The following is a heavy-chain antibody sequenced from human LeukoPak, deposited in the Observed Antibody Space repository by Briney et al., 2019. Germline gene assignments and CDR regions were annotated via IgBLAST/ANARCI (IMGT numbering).Heavy chain of an antibody. CDR3: ASRVGIVGATGVFDY. V-gene: IGHV3-21*01. J-gene: IGHJ4*02. CDR2: ISSSNNYI. Sequence: GGSLRLSCAASGFTFSSYTMNWVRQAPGKGLEWVSSISSSNNYIYYADSVRGRFTISRDNAKNSLYLQMNSLRAEDTAVYYCASRVGIVGATGVFDYWGQGTLVTVSS. D-gene: IGHD1-26*01. CDR1: GFTFSSYT.